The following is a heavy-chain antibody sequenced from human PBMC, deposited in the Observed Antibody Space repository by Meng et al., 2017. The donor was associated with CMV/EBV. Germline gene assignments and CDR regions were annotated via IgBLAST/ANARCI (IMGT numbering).Heavy chain of an antibody. Sequence: ASVKVSCKASGYTFTGYYMHWVRQAPGQGLEWMGWINPNSGGTNYAQKFQGRVTMTRDTSISTAYMELSRLRSDDTAVYYCASYTFPGQNSSSWYFYYYGMDGWGQGTTVTVSS. D-gene: IGHD6-13*01. V-gene: IGHV1-2*02. CDR1: GYTFTGYY. CDR2: INPNSGGT. J-gene: IGHJ6*02. CDR3: ASYTFPGQNSSSWYFYYYGMDG.